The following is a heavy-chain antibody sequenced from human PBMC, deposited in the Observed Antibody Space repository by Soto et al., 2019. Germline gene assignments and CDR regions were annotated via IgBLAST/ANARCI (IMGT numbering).Heavy chain of an antibody. CDR2: ISSSSSYI. CDR1: GFTFSSYS. Sequence: GSLRLSCAASGFTFSSYSMNWVRQAPGKGLEWVSSISSSSSYIYYADSVKGRFTISRDNAKNSLYLQMNSLRAEDTAVYYCARSAYCGGDCYYLLDYWGQGTLVTVSS. CDR3: ARSAYCGGDCYYLLDY. V-gene: IGHV3-21*01. D-gene: IGHD2-21*01. J-gene: IGHJ4*02.